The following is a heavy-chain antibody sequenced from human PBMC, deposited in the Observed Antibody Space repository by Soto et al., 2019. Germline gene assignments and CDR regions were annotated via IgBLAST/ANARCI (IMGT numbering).Heavy chain of an antibody. D-gene: IGHD6-13*01. V-gene: IGHV4-59*08. Sequence: SETLSLTCTVSGGSISSYYWSWIRQPPGKGLEWIGYIYYSGSTNYNPSLKSRVTISVDTSKNQFSLKLSSVTAADTAVYYCARQRSRSSWSMNWFDPWGQGTLVTVSS. J-gene: IGHJ5*02. CDR2: IYYSGST. CDR1: GGSISSYY. CDR3: ARQRSRSSWSMNWFDP.